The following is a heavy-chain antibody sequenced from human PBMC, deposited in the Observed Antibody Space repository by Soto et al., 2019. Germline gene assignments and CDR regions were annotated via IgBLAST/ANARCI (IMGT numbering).Heavy chain of an antibody. Sequence: DVQLVESGGGLVQPGGSLRLSCTASGLTFSSEFMSWIRQAPGRGLEWVDKINPDGTGVHYVDPVKGRFTVSRDNTKNSLFLQMNGLRVEDTAVYYCARETWWRLDYWCQGDLVTVSS. J-gene: IGHJ4*02. V-gene: IGHV3-7*04. CDR2: INPDGTGV. D-gene: IGHD2-15*01. CDR3: ARETWWRLDY. CDR1: GLTFSSEF.